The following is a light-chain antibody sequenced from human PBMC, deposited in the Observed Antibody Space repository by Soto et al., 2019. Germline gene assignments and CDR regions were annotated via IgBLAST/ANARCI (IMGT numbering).Light chain of an antibody. CDR3: RQYGSSPSYT. V-gene: IGKV3-20*01. CDR1: QSVSSSSY. CDR2: GAS. J-gene: IGKJ2*01. Sequence: EIVLTQSPGTLSLSPGERATLSCRASQSVSSSSYLAWYQQKPGQAPRLLIYGASSRATGIPDRFSGSGSATDFTLTISRLEPEDFEVYYCRQYGSSPSYTFGQGTKREIK.